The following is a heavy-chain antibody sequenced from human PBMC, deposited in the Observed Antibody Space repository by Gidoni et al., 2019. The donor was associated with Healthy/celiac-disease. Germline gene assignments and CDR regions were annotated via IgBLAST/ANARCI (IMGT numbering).Heavy chain of an antibody. CDR2: IRSKAYGGTT. Sequence: EVQLVESGGGVVRPGRSLRLSCTASGFTFGDYAMSGIRQAQGKGLEWVGFIRSKAYGGTTEDAASVKGRFTISRDDSQSIASLQMNSLKTEDTAVYYCTRDHDPISYYDFWRGPEGYYYYGMDVWGQGTTVTVSS. J-gene: IGHJ6*02. D-gene: IGHD3-3*01. V-gene: IGHV3-49*03. CDR1: GFTFGDYA. CDR3: TRDHDPISYYDFWRGPEGYYYYGMDV.